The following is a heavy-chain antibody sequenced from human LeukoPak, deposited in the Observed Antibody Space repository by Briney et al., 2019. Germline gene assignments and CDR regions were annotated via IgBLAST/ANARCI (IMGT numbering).Heavy chain of an antibody. J-gene: IGHJ2*01. CDR2: IYTSGST. Sequence: SETLSLTCTVSGGSISSGSYYWSWIRQPAGEGVEWIGRIYTSGSTNYNPSPERRLPISVETPKNPFSLKLSSGTAADTAVYYCARGVGAGGFDLWGRGTLVTVSS. CDR3: ARGVGAGGFDL. V-gene: IGHV4-61*02. D-gene: IGHD1-26*01. CDR1: GGSISSGSYY.